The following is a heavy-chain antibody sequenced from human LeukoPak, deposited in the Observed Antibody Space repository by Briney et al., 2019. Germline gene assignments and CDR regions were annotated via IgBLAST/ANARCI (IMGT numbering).Heavy chain of an antibody. CDR1: GYTFSGYY. J-gene: IGHJ4*02. CDR3: ATGDYFDF. V-gene: IGHV1-2*04. Sequence: ASVKVSCKASGYTFSGYYVHWVRQAPGQGLEWMGRINPNGDVTNYAQNFQGWVTLTRDTSISIAYMELSRLRSDDTAVYYCATGDYFDFWGQGTLVTVSS. CDR2: INPNGDVT.